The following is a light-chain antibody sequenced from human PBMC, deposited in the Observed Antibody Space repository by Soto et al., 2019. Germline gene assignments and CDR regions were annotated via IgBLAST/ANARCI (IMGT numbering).Light chain of an antibody. CDR3: AAWDDSLNGYYV. J-gene: IGLJ1*01. CDR1: SSNIGSNT. V-gene: IGLV1-44*01. CDR2: SNN. Sequence: QSVLTQPPSASGTPGQRVTISCSGSSSNIGSNTVNWYQQLPGTAPKLLIYSNNQRPSGFPDRFSGSKSGTSTSLAISGLKSEDEDDYYCAAWDDSLNGYYVFGTGTKLTVL.